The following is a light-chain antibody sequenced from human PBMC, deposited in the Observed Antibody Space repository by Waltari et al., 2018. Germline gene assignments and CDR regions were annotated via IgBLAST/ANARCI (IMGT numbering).Light chain of an antibody. J-gene: IGLJ3*02. Sequence: QSALTQPASVSGSRGQSITISCTGSSSDIGSYNVVSWYQHHPGKAPTLLICGVNNRPSGVSNRFSGSKYGNTASLTISGLQAEDEADYYCSSYAGSVVFGGGTKLTVL. CDR2: GVN. V-gene: IGLV2-23*02. CDR3: SSYAGSVV. CDR1: SSDIGSYNV.